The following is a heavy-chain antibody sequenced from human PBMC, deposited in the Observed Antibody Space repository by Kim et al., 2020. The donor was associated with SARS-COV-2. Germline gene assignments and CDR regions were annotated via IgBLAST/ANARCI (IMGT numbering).Heavy chain of an antibody. D-gene: IGHD3-10*01. J-gene: IGHJ4*02. CDR3: ARDRLWFRELSLGNFDY. V-gene: IGHV7-4-1*02. CDR2: INTNTGNP. Sequence: ASVKVSCKASGYTFTSYAMNWVRQAPGQGLEWMGWINTNTGNPTYAQGFTGRFVFSLDTSVSTAYLQISSLKAEDTAVYYCARDRLWFRELSLGNFDYWGQGTLVTVSS. CDR1: GYTFTSYA.